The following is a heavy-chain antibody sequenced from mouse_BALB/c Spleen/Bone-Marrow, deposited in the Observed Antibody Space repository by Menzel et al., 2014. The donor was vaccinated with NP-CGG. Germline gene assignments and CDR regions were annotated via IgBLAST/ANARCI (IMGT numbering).Heavy chain of an antibody. CDR3: ARKYGKGGDC. CDR1: SYTFTGYW. J-gene: IGHJ2*01. D-gene: IGHD2-10*02. CDR2: IDPSDSET. V-gene: IGHV1-61*01. Sequence: QVQLQQSGAELVRPGASVKLSCKASSYTFTGYWMNWVKQRPGQGLEWIGMIDPSDSETHYNQMFKDKATLSVDKSSSTAYMQLSSLTSDDSAVYYCARKYGKGGDCWGQGTTLTVSS.